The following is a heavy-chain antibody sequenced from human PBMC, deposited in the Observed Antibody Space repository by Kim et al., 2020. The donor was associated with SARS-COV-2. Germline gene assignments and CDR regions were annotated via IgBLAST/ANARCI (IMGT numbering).Heavy chain of an antibody. CDR1: GFTVSSNY. CDR2: IYSGGST. J-gene: IGHJ6*02. Sequence: GGSLRLSCAASGFTVSSNYMSWVRQAPGKGLEWVSVIYSGGSTYYADSVKGRFTISRHNSKNTLYLQMNSLRAEDTAVYYCARAPDSSGMLYYYYYGMDVWGQGTTVTVSS. CDR3: ARAPDSSGMLYYYYYGMDV. D-gene: IGHD3-22*01. V-gene: IGHV3-53*04.